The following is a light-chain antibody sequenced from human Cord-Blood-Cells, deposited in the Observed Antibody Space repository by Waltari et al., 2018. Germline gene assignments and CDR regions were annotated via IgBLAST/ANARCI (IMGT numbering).Light chain of an antibody. CDR2: WAS. Sequence: DIVMTQSPDSLAVSLGERATINSTSSQSVLSSSNNKNYLDWYQQKPGQPPKLLIYWASTRESGVPDRFSGSGSGTDFTLTISSLQAEDVAVYYCQQYYSTPPWTFGQGTKVEIK. CDR3: QQYYSTPPWT. J-gene: IGKJ1*01. CDR1: QSVLSSSNNKNY. V-gene: IGKV4-1*01.